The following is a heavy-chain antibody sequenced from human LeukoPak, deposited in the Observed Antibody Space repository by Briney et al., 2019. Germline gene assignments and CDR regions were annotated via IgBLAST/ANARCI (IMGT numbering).Heavy chain of an antibody. J-gene: IGHJ3*02. CDR1: GGSFSSGDHF. D-gene: IGHD1/OR15-1a*01. V-gene: IGHV4-30-4*01. Sequence: PSETLSLTCTVSGGSFSSGDHFWSWIRQPPGEGLEWIGFYSYSGSPYYNPSLKGRATISVDTSKIQFSLNLTSVTAADTAVYFCARGREQPGHDAFDIWGQGTRVTVSS. CDR3: ARGREQPGHDAFDI. CDR2: YSYSGSP.